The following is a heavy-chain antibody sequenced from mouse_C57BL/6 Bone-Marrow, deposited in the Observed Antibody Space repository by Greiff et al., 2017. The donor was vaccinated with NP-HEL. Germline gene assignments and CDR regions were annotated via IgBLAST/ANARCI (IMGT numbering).Heavy chain of an antibody. J-gene: IGHJ1*03. D-gene: IGHD1-1*01. CDR1: GYTFTSYW. CDR3: ARSRNNTVVPRYYDV. Sequence: QVQLQQPGAELVKPGASVKLSCKASGYTFTSYWMHWVKQRPGQGLEWIGMIHPNSGSTNYNEKFKSKATLTVDKSSSTAYMQLSSLTSEDSADYYCARSRNNTVVPRYYDVWGTGTTVTVSS. V-gene: IGHV1-64*01. CDR2: IHPNSGST.